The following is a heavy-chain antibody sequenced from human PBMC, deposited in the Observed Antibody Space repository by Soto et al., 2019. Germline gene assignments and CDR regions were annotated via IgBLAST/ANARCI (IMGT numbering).Heavy chain of an antibody. D-gene: IGHD3-9*01. J-gene: IGHJ4*02. Sequence: PSETLSLTCSVSGGSIVMDSYFWGWIRQSPEKGLEWIASISYSGNTYYNPTLKSRVSISVDTSKSHFSLRLSSVTAADAAVYYCVRFWPPPDYNILTIYTDAFDYWGQGTLVTVSS. CDR1: GGSIVMDSYF. CDR3: VRFWPPPDYNILTIYTDAFDY. V-gene: IGHV4-39*01. CDR2: ISYSGNT.